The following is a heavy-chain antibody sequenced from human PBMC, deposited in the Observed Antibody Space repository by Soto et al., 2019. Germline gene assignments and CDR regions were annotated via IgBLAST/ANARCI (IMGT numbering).Heavy chain of an antibody. D-gene: IGHD3-3*01. Sequence: PSQTLSLTCAISGDSVSSNSAAWNWIRQSPSRGLEWLGRTYYRSKWYNDYAVSVKSRITINPDTSKNQFSLQLNSVTPEDTAVYYCARDFTYYDFWSGYYSAYYYGMDVWGQGTTVTVSS. CDR3: ARDFTYYDFWSGYYSAYYYGMDV. V-gene: IGHV6-1*01. CDR1: GDSVSSNSAA. CDR2: TYYRSKWYN. J-gene: IGHJ6*02.